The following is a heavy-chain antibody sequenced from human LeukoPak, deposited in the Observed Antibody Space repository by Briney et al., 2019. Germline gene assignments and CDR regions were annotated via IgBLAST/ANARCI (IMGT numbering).Heavy chain of an antibody. V-gene: IGHV3-30*02. CDR2: IRYDGSNK. J-gene: IGHJ5*02. D-gene: IGHD2-21*02. Sequence: PGGSLRLSCAASGFTFSSYGMHWVRQAPGKGLEWVAFIRYDGSNKYYADSVKGRFTISRDNSKNTLYLQMNSLRAEDTAVYYCARLVTASNWFDPWGQGTLVTVS. CDR3: ARLVTASNWFDP. CDR1: GFTFSSYG.